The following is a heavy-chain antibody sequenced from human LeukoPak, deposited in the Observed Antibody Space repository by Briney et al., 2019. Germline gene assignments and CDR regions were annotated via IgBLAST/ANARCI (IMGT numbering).Heavy chain of an antibody. CDR3: ANSRHLWYLDY. J-gene: IGHJ4*02. V-gene: IGHV3-21*01. CDR1: GFTFSDYT. CDR2: ISSGGTYK. Sequence: PGGSLRLSCAASGFTFSDYTMNWVRRAPGKGLEWVSSISSGGTYKYYADSVKGRFTISRDNAQNSLYLQMNSLRAEDTAVYYCANSRHLWYLDYWGQGTLVTVSS. D-gene: IGHD3-3*02.